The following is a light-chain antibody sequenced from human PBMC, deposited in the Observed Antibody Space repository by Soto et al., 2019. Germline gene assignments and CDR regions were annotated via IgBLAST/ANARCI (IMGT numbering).Light chain of an antibody. CDR2: AAS. Sequence: DIQMTQSPSSLSSSVGDTVTITCRASQGISNYLAWYQQQPGKVPKLLIYAASTLQSGVPSRFSGSGSGTDFTLTISSLQPEYVATYYWQKYNSAPRTFGQGTKVEIK. V-gene: IGKV1-27*01. CDR3: QKYNSAPRT. J-gene: IGKJ1*01. CDR1: QGISNY.